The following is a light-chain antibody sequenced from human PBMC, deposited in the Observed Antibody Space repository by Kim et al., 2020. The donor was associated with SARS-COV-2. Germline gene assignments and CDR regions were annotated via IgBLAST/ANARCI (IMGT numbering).Light chain of an antibody. CDR1: QSISTW. CDR3: QQYNTYSRT. CDR2: KAS. V-gene: IGKV1-5*03. J-gene: IGKJ2*01. Sequence: DIQMTQSPSTLSASVGDRVTITCRASQSISTWLAWYQQKPGKAPKLLIYKASSLESGVPSRFSGSGSGTEFTLTINSLQPDDFATYYCQQYNTYSRTFGRGTKLEIK.